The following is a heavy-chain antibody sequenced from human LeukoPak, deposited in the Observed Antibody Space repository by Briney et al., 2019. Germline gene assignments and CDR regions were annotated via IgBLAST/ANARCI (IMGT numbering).Heavy chain of an antibody. Sequence: GGSLRLSCAASGFTVSSNYMSWVRQAPGKGLEWVSVIYSGGSTYYADSVKDRFTISRDNSKNTLYLQIHSLRAEDTAVYYCAKVLLWFGEFSHVDYWGQGTLVTVSS. CDR3: AKVLLWFGEFSHVDY. J-gene: IGHJ4*02. D-gene: IGHD3-10*01. V-gene: IGHV3-53*05. CDR1: GFTVSSNY. CDR2: IYSGGST.